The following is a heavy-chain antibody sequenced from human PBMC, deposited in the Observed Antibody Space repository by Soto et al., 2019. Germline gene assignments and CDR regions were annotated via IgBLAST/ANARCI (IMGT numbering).Heavy chain of an antibody. J-gene: IGHJ4*02. CDR3: AKDTYYHDSSGYYVFDY. Sequence: GGSLRLSCAASGCTFSDYAMHWGRQAPGKGLEWGAVVSHDGRNTHYAGSVKGRFTIPRDSSKDTVSLEMPSLRAEDTAVYYCAKDTYYHDSSGYYVFDYWGQGTLVTVSS. CDR1: GCTFSDYA. D-gene: IGHD3-22*01. V-gene: IGHV3-30*18. CDR2: VSHDGRNT.